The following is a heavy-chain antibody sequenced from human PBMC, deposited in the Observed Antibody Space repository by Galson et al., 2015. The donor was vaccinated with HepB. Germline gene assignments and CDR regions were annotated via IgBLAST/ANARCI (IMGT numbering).Heavy chain of an antibody. V-gene: IGHV3-9*01. Sequence: PLGLSCAASGFTFDDHAMHWVRQAPGKGLESVSGISWNSGRIGYADSVKGRITSSRDNAKKSLYLQINSLRAEDTALYYCRIAVASTWGQGTLVTVSS. CDR3: RIAVAST. D-gene: IGHD6-19*01. CDR1: GFTFDDHA. CDR2: ISWNSGRI. J-gene: IGHJ4*02.